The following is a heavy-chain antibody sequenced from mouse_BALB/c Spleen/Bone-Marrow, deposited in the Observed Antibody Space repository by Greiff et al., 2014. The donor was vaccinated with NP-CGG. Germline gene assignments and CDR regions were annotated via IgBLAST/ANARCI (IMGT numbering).Heavy chain of an antibody. Sequence: GQLKEAGAELVGAGGSVKLSCTASGFNIKDYYMHWGEQRAEKGLEWIGWIDPENGDTEYAPKFQGKATMTADTSSNTAYLQLSSLTSEDTAVYYCNARYYYAMDYWGQGTSVTVSS. J-gene: IGHJ4*01. CDR1: GFNIKDYY. CDR3: NARYYYAMDY. CDR2: IDPENGDT. V-gene: IGHV14-4*02.